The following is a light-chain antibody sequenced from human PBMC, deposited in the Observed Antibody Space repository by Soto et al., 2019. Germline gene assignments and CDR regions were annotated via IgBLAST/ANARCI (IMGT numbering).Light chain of an antibody. J-gene: IGKJ4*01. Sequence: DIELTQSPGTLSLSPGERATLSRRASQSVSSNLLAWYQQKPGQAPRLLIYGASSRATGIPGRFSGSGSGTDFTLTISRLEPEDFAVYYCQQYGTSRNTFGGGTKVDIK. CDR2: GAS. V-gene: IGKV3-20*01. CDR3: QQYGTSRNT. CDR1: QSVSSNL.